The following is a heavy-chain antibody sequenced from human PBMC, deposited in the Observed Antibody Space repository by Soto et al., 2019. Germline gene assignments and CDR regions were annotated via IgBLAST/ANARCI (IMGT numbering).Heavy chain of an antibody. CDR2: ISSSSTYI. V-gene: IGHV3-21*01. J-gene: IGHJ6*03. Sequence: EVQLVESGGGLVKPGGPLRLSCAASGFTFSTYSMNWVRQAPGKGLEWVSSISSSSTYIYYADSVKGRFTISRDNAKKSPYLQMTSLRAEDTAVYFCARVAGTDMVLYMDVWGKGNTVTVSS. D-gene: IGHD5-18*01. CDR3: ARVAGTDMVLYMDV. CDR1: GFTFSTYS.